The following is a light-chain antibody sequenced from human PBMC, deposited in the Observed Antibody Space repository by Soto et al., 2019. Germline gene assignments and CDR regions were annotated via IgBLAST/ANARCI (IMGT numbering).Light chain of an antibody. J-gene: IGLJ1*01. V-gene: IGLV2-14*01. Sequence: QSARTQPASVSGSPGQSITISCTGSSSDVGGYNYVSWYQQHPGKAPRLMIYEVSNRPSGVSNRFSGSKSGNTASLTISGLQAEDEADYYCMSYGSSTTLFVFGTGTKVTVL. CDR3: MSYGSSTTLFV. CDR2: EVS. CDR1: SSDVGGYNY.